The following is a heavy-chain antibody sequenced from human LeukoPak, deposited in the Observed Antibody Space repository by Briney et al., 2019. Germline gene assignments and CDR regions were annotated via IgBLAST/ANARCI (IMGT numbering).Heavy chain of an antibody. D-gene: IGHD5-18*01. J-gene: IGHJ3*02. Sequence: SETLSLTCAVYGGSFSDYYWNWIRQPPGKGLEWIGEINRSGTTNYNPSLKSRVTISVDTSINQFSLKLTSVTAADRAVYYCSRKPLGYRDDPFDIWGQGTVVTVCS. CDR2: INRSGTT. CDR1: GGSFSDYY. CDR3: SRKPLGYRDDPFDI. V-gene: IGHV4-34*01.